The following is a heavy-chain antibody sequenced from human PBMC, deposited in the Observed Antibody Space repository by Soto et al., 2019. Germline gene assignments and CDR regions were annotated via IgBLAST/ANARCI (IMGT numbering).Heavy chain of an antibody. V-gene: IGHV4-39*01. D-gene: IGHD6-6*01. CDR2: IYYSGST. CDR3: ARVLAARPSVGEYYFDY. J-gene: IGHJ4*02. CDR1: GGSISSSSYY. Sequence: NPSETLSLTCTVSGGSISSSSYYWGWIRQPPGKGLEWIGSIYYSGSTYYNPSLKSRVTISVDTSKNQFSLKLSSVTAADTAVYYCARVLAARPSVGEYYFDYWGQGTLVTVSS.